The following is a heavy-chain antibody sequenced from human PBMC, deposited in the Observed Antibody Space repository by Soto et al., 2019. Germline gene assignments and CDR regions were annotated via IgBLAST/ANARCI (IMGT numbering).Heavy chain of an antibody. CDR2: IYYSGST. D-gene: IGHD2-15*01. J-gene: IGHJ5*02. Sequence: PSETLSLTCTVSGGSISSGGDYWSWIRQHPGKGLEWIGYIYYSGSTYYNPSLKSRVTISVDTSKNQFSLKLSSVTAADTAVYYCAPSPEVGVAARGGYWFDPWGQGTLVTVSS. CDR1: GGSISSGGDY. V-gene: IGHV4-31*03. CDR3: APSPEVGVAARGGYWFDP.